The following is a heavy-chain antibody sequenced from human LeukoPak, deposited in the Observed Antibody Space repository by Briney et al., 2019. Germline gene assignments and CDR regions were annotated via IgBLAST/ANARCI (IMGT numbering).Heavy chain of an antibody. J-gene: IGHJ4*02. CDR3: ARQYNREAGDFDY. CDR1: GFTVSNNY. V-gene: IGHV3-53*05. Sequence: GGSLRLSCAASGFTVSNNYMSWVRQAPGKGLEWVSVIDNGDRTFYVDSVKGRFTISRDNSKNTLYLQMNSLRAEDTAVYYCARQYNREAGDFDYWGQGTLVTVSS. CDR2: IDNGDRT. D-gene: IGHD1-14*01.